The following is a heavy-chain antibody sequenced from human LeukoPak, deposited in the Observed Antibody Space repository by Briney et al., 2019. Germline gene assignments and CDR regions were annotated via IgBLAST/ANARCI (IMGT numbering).Heavy chain of an antibody. CDR1: GGSFSGYY. J-gene: IGHJ6*02. CDR3: AREGRVPYYDFWSGYYRGYYGMDV. V-gene: IGHV4-34*01. CDR2: INHSGST. D-gene: IGHD3-3*01. Sequence: SSETLSLTCAVYGGSFSGYYWSWIRQPPGKGLEWTGEINHSGSTNYNPSLKSRVTISVDTSKSQFSLKLSSVTAADTAVYYCAREGRVPYYDFWSGYYRGYYGMDVWGQGTTVTVSS.